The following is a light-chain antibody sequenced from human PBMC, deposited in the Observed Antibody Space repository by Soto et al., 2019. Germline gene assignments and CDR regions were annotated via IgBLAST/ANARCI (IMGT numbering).Light chain of an antibody. V-gene: IGKV1-5*01. J-gene: IGKJ2*01. CDR3: QEYKSAT. CDR2: DAS. Sequence: DIQMTQSPSTLSASVGDRVTITCRASQSISDWLAWYQQIPGRAPKLLIYDASTLQSGFPSRFSGSGSGTEFILAISSLQPDDSATYYCQEYKSATFGQGTKLQIK. CDR1: QSISDW.